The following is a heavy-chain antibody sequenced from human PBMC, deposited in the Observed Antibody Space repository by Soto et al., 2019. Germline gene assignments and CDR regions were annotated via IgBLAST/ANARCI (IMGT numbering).Heavy chain of an antibody. J-gene: IGHJ6*02. CDR3: ARGYHYYDSSGYYPAYYYYGMDV. CDR2: IIPIFGTA. CDR1: GGTFSSYA. Sequence: SVKVSCKASGGTFSSYAISWVRQAPGQGLEWMGGIIPIFGTANYAQKFQGRVTITADKSTSTAYMELSSLRSEDTAVYYCARGYHYYDSSGYYPAYYYYGMDVWGQGTTVTVSS. D-gene: IGHD3-22*01. V-gene: IGHV1-69*06.